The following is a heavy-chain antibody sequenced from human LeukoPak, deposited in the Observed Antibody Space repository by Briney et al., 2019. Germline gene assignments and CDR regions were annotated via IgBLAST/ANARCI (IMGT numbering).Heavy chain of an antibody. CDR2: ISGTGGST. V-gene: IGHV3-23*01. CDR1: GFTFSSYA. CDR3: AKVDLSGTNFRDPNAFDI. D-gene: IGHD1-1*01. Sequence: PGGSLRLSCAASGFTFSSYAMSWVRQAPGKGLDWVSAISGTGGSTYYADSVKGRFTFSRDNSKNTLYLQMNSLRAEDTALYYCAKVDLSGTNFRDPNAFDIWGQGTMVTVSS. J-gene: IGHJ3*02.